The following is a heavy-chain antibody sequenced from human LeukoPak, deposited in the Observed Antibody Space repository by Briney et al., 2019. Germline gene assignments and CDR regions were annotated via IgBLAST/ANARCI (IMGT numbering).Heavy chain of an antibody. J-gene: IGHJ4*02. V-gene: IGHV3-74*01. Sequence: PGGSLRLSCAASGFTFNSYWMHWVRQARGKGLVWVSRINVDGSSRDYADSVEGRFSISRDNAKKTVYLQMNSLRAEDTAVYYCARVPIYGDQAFDSWGQGILVTVSS. CDR3: ARVPIYGDQAFDS. CDR1: GFTFNSYW. CDR2: INVDGSSR. D-gene: IGHD4-17*01.